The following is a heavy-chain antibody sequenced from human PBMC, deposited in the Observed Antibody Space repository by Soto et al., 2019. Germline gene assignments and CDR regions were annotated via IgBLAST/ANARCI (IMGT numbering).Heavy chain of an antibody. CDR2: ISSNGGST. J-gene: IGHJ2*01. CDR1: GFTFSSYA. Sequence: EVQLVESGGGLVQPGGSLRLSCAASGFTFSSYAMHWVRQAPGKGLEYVSAISSNGGSTYYANSVKGRLTISRDNSKNTLYLQMGSLRAEDMAVYYCACSMVRGAHYGYFDLWGSGTLVTVSS. D-gene: IGHD3-10*01. CDR3: ACSMVRGAHYGYFDL. V-gene: IGHV3-64*01.